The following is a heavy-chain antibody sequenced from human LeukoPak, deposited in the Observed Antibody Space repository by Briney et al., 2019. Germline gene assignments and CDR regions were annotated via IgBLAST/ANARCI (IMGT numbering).Heavy chain of an antibody. CDR3: AKDWSPRWLVLRDDSEYFHH. D-gene: IGHD6-19*01. Sequence: PGGSLRLSCAASGFTFSSYALSWVRQAPGKGMEWVSTVSGSGHTTYYADSVKGRLTISRDNSKSTVYLQMSSLRVEDTAVYTCAKDWSPRWLVLRDDSEYFHHWGQGTLVTVSS. J-gene: IGHJ1*01. CDR1: GFTFSSYA. CDR2: VSGSGHTT. V-gene: IGHV3-23*01.